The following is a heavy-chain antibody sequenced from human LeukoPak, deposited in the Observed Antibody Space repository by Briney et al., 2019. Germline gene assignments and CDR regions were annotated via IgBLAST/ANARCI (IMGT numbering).Heavy chain of an antibody. CDR3: ARARSEYSSSSLYGEYFQH. J-gene: IGHJ1*01. CDR1: GGTFSSYA. Sequence: SVKVSCKASGGTFSSYATSWVRQAPGQGLEWMGGIIPIFDTANYAQKFQGRVTITTDESTSTAYMELSSLRSEDTAVYYCARARSEYSSSSLYGEYFQHWGQGTLVTVSS. CDR2: IIPIFDTA. D-gene: IGHD6-6*01. V-gene: IGHV1-69*05.